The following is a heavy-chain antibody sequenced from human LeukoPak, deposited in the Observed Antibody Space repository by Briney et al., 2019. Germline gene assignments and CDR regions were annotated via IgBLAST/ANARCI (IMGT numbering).Heavy chain of an antibody. CDR1: GGSISSSNW. CDR3: AAHWIEAYYDFWSQPNYYYYMDV. CDR2: IYHSGST. V-gene: IGHV4-4*02. Sequence: PSETLSLTFAVSGGSISSSNWWSWVRQPPGKGLEWIGDIYHSGSTSYNPSLKSRVTISVDKSKNQFSLKLSSVTAADTAVYYCAAHWIEAYYDFWSQPNYYYYMDVWGKGTTVTVSS. D-gene: IGHD3-3*01. J-gene: IGHJ6*03.